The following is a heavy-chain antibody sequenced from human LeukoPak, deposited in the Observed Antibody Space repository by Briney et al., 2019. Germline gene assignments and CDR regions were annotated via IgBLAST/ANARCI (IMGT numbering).Heavy chain of an antibody. CDR1: GYTFTSYG. J-gene: IGHJ3*02. Sequence: ASVKVSCKASGYTFTSYGISWVRQAPGQGLEGMGWISAYNGNTNYAQKLQGRVTMTRSTCISTAYMELSSLRSEDTGVHYCARDARGAAAADDPFDIWGQGTMVTVSS. V-gene: IGHV1-18*01. CDR2: ISAYNGNT. D-gene: IGHD6-13*01. CDR3: ARDARGAAAADDPFDI.